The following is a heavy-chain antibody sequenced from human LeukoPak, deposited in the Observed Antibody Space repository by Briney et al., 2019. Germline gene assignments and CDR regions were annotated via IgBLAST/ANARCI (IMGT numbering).Heavy chain of an antibody. CDR1: GGSISSSSYY. V-gene: IGHV4-39*07. Sequence: SETLSLTCTVSGGSISSSSYYWGWIRQPPGKGLEWIGSIYYSGSTYYNPSLKSRVTISVDTSKNQFSLKLSSVTAADTAVYYCARDFLTGYTPYFDYWGQGTLVTVSS. CDR2: IYYSGST. CDR3: ARDFLTGYTPYFDY. J-gene: IGHJ4*02. D-gene: IGHD3-9*01.